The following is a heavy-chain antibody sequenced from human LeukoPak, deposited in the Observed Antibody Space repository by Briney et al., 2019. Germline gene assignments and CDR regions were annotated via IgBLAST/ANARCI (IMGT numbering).Heavy chain of an antibody. CDR1: GGSFSGYY. CDR2: INHSGST. J-gene: IGHJ4*02. Sequence: SETLSLTCAVYGGSFSGYYWSWIRQPPGKGLEWIGEINHSGSTNYNPSLKSRVTISVDTSKNQFSLKLSSVTAADTAVYYCARGRGVGATGNFDYWGQGTLVTVSP. D-gene: IGHD1-26*01. CDR3: ARGRGVGATGNFDY. V-gene: IGHV4-34*01.